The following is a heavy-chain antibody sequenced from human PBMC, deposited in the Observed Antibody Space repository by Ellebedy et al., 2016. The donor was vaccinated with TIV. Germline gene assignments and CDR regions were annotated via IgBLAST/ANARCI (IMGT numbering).Heavy chain of an antibody. V-gene: IGHV4-4*02. CDR2: IYHSGST. CDR3: ARGRGYGREGGY. Sequence: SETLSLXXAVSGGSISSSKWWSWVRQPPGKGLEWIGEIYHSGSTNYNPSLKSRVTISVDTSKNQFSLKLSSVTAADTAVYYCARGRGYGREGGYWGQGTLVTVSS. J-gene: IGHJ4*02. CDR1: GGSISSSKW. D-gene: IGHD4-17*01.